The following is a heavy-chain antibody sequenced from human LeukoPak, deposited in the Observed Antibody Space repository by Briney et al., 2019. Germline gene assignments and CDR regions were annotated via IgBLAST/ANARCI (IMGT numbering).Heavy chain of an antibody. Sequence: ASVKVSCKASGYTFTSYDINWVRQATGQGLEWMGWINPNSGGTNYAQKFQGRVTMTRDTSISTAYMELSRLRSDDTAVYYCATLVATSPFDYWGQGTLVTVSS. D-gene: IGHD5-12*01. J-gene: IGHJ4*02. V-gene: IGHV1-2*02. CDR1: GYTFTSYD. CDR3: ATLVATSPFDY. CDR2: INPNSGGT.